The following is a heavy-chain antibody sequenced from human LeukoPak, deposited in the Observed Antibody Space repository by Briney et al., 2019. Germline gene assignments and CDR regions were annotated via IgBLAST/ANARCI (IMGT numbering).Heavy chain of an antibody. CDR1: GFTVSSNY. V-gene: IGHV3-53*01. Sequence: GGSLRLSCAASGFTVSSNYMSWVRQAPGKGLEWVSVIYSGGSTYYADSAKGRFTISRDNSKNTLYLQMNSLRAEDTAVYYCARDQASYYGNWFDPWGQGTLVTVSS. D-gene: IGHD3-3*01. CDR3: ARDQASYYGNWFDP. J-gene: IGHJ5*02. CDR2: IYSGGST.